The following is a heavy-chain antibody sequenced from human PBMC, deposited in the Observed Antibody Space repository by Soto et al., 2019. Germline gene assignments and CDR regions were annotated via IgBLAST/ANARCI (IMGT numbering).Heavy chain of an antibody. D-gene: IGHD3-16*01. Sequence: GGSLRLSCGASGITFRRDPMNWVRQAPGKGLEWVSYISGGGTIYDADSVKGRLTISRDNAKNSLYLQMNSLRAEDTAVYYCARDYTAYEYGDFWGQGTLVTVSS. V-gene: IGHV3-48*01. CDR2: ISGGGTI. J-gene: IGHJ4*02. CDR3: ARDYTAYEYGDF. CDR1: GITFRRDP.